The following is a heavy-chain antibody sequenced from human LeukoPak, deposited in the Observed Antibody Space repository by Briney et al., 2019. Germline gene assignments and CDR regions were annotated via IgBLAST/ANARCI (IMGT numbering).Heavy chain of an antibody. V-gene: IGHV4-59*01. Sequence: GDIYYSGSTNYNPSLKSRVTISVDKSKNNFSLKLSSVTEAGTAVYYCARENFGIAATIYYWGQGTLVTVSS. CDR2: IYYSGST. CDR3: ARENFGIAATIYY. J-gene: IGHJ4*02. D-gene: IGHD6-25*01.